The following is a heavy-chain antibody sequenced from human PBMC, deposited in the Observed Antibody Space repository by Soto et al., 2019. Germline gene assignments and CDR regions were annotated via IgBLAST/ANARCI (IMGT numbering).Heavy chain of an antibody. Sequence: QVQLVQSGAEVKTPGASVKVSCKASGYTFTSYGISWVRQAPGQGLERMGWISAYNGNTNYAQKVQGRFTMTTDTSTSTAHMELRSLRSDDTAVYYCARDTKRGGFSLGYWGQGTLVTVAS. D-gene: IGHD3-16*02. J-gene: IGHJ4*02. CDR1: GYTFTSYG. CDR2: ISAYNGNT. V-gene: IGHV1-18*01. CDR3: ARDTKRGGFSLGY.